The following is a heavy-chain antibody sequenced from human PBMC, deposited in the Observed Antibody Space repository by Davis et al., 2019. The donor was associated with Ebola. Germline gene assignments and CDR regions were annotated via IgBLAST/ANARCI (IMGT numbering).Heavy chain of an antibody. CDR3: AKDLLYCISTSCYESVCMDV. Sequence: GESLKISCAASGFTFSSYGMHWVRQAPGKGLEWVAFIRYDGSNKYYADSVKGRFTISRDNSKNTLYLQMNSLRAEDTAVYYCAKDLLYCISTSCYESVCMDVWGQGTTVTVSS. J-gene: IGHJ6*02. D-gene: IGHD2-2*01. CDR2: IRYDGSNK. CDR1: GFTFSSYG. V-gene: IGHV3-30*02.